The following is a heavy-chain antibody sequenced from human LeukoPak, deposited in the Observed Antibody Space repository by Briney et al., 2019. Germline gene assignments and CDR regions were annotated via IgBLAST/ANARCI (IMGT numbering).Heavy chain of an antibody. CDR3: ARFTSSWPNWFDP. D-gene: IGHD6-13*01. Sequence: GGSLRLSCAASGFTFSSYSMNWVRQAPGKGLEWVSSISSSSSYIYYADSVKGRFTISRDNAKNSLYLQMNSLRAEDTAVYYCARFTSSWPNWFDPWGQGTLVTVSS. CDR2: ISSSSSYI. V-gene: IGHV3-21*01. CDR1: GFTFSSYS. J-gene: IGHJ5*02.